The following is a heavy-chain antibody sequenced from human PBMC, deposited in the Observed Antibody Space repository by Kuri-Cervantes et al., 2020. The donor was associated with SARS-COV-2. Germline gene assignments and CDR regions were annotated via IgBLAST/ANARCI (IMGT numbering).Heavy chain of an antibody. CDR2: IYYSGST. Sequence: SETLSLTCSVSGYSITNGYYWGWIRQPPGKGLEWIGSIYYSGSTYYNPSLKSRVTISVDTSKNQFSLKLSSVTAADSAVYYCARSGYYSRGVTYYYMDVWDKGTTVTVSS. J-gene: IGHJ6*03. D-gene: IGHD3-22*01. CDR1: GYSITNGYY. CDR3: ARSGYYSRGVTYYYMDV. V-gene: IGHV4-38-2*01.